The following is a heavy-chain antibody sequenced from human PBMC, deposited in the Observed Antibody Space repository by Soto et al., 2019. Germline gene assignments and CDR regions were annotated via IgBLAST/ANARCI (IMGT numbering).Heavy chain of an antibody. Sequence: GGTLRLSCAASGFTFSSYWMHWVRQAPGKGLVWVSRVNSAESITTYADSVKGRFTISRDNAKNTLYLQMNSLRAEDTAVYYCARLYCSGGDCRDCWGQGTMVTVSS. CDR3: ARLYCSGGDCRDC. CDR1: GFTFSSYW. D-gene: IGHD2-15*01. CDR2: VNSAESIT. V-gene: IGHV3-74*03. J-gene: IGHJ4*02.